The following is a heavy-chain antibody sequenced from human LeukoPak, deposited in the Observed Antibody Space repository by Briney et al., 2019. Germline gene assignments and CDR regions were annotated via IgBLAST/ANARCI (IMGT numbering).Heavy chain of an antibody. CDR1: GGTISSGGYS. CDR3: ARCLKAYFDY. CDR2: IYYSGST. V-gene: IGHV4-61*08. Sequence: SETLSLTCAVSGGTISSGGYSWSWIRQPPGKGLEWIGYIYYSGSTNYNPSLKSRVTISVDTSKNQFSLKLSSVTAADTAVYYCARCLKAYFDYWGQGTLVTVSS. J-gene: IGHJ4*02.